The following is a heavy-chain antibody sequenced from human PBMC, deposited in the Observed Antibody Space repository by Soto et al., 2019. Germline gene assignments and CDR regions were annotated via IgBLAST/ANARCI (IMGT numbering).Heavy chain of an antibody. D-gene: IGHD3-10*01. J-gene: IGHJ6*02. V-gene: IGHV4-39*01. CDR2: IYYSGST. CDR1: GGSISSSSYY. Sequence: SETLSLTCTVSGGSISSSSYYWGWIRQPPGKGLEWIGSIYYSGSTYYNPSLKSRVTISVDTSKNQFSLKLSSVTAADTAVYYCARHSSRAVRGVIITPLLDDGMDVWGQGTTVT. CDR3: ARHSSRAVRGVIITPLLDDGMDV.